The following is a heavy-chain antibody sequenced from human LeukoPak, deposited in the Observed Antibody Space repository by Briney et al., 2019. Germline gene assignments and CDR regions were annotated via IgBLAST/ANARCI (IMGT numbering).Heavy chain of an antibody. D-gene: IGHD4/OR15-4a*01. CDR2: ITNSGAST. CDR3: AKPYLTYYFDY. Sequence: GGSLRLSCAASGFTLSNYGMSWVRQAPGKGLEWVSSITNSGASTYYADSVKGRFTISRDNSKNTLYLQMNSLRAEDTAVYYCAKPYLTYYFDYWGQGTLVTVSS. V-gene: IGHV3-23*01. J-gene: IGHJ4*02. CDR1: GFTLSNYG.